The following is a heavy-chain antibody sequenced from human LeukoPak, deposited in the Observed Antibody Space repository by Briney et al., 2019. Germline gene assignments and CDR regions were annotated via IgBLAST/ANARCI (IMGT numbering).Heavy chain of an antibody. CDR2: IYYSGST. CDR3: ARPYSSGWYGAFDI. CDR1: GGSFSGYY. D-gene: IGHD6-19*01. J-gene: IGHJ3*02. Sequence: SETLSLTCAVYGGSFSGYYWSWIRQSPGKGLEWIGYIYYSGSTKYNPSLKSRLTISVDTSKNQFSLKLSSVTAADTAVYYCARPYSSGWYGAFDIWGQGTMVTVSS. V-gene: IGHV4-59*08.